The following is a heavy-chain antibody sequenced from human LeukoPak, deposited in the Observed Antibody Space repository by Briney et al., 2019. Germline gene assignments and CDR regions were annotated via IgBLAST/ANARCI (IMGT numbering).Heavy chain of an antibody. V-gene: IGHV3-53*01. CDR2: IYSGGST. Sequence: GGSLRLSCAASGFTVSSNYMSWVRQAPGKGLEWVSVIYSGGSTYYADSVKGRFTISRDNSKNTLYLQMNSLRAEDTAVYYCARALWFGESGDVYWGQGTLVTVSS. J-gene: IGHJ4*02. D-gene: IGHD3-10*01. CDR3: ARALWFGESGDVY. CDR1: GFTVSSNY.